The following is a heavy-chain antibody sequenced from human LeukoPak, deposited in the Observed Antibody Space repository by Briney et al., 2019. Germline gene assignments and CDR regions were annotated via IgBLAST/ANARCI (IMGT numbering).Heavy chain of an antibody. V-gene: IGHV3-21*01. CDR3: ARDLAPYCSGGRCSTFDS. D-gene: IGHD2-15*01. CDR2: VSSWNSYI. Sequence: GGSLRLSCAASGFTFSTYTMNWLRQTPGKGLEWVSSVSSWNSYIYYADSVKGRFTISRDNAKNSLYLQMNSLRAEDTAVYYCARDLAPYCSGGRCSTFDSWGQGTLVTVSS. J-gene: IGHJ4*02. CDR1: GFTFSTYT.